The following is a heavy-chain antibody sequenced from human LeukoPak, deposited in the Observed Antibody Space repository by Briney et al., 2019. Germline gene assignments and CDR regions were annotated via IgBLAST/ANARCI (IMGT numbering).Heavy chain of an antibody. CDR3: ARAVVVTAPLDY. V-gene: IGHV1-69*05. D-gene: IGHD2-21*02. CDR1: GGTFSSYA. CDR2: IIPIFGTA. Sequence: SVKVSCKASGGTFSSYATSWVRQAPGQGLEWMGRIIPIFGTANYAQKFQGRVTITTDESTSTAYMELSSLRSEDTAVYYCARAVVVTAPLDYWGQGTLVTVSS. J-gene: IGHJ4*02.